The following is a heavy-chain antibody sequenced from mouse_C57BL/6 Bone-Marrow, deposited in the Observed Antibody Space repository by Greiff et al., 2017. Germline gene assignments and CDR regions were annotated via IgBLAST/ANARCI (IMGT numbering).Heavy chain of an antibody. D-gene: IGHD1-1*02. V-gene: IGHV1-50*01. CDR2: IDPSDSYT. Sequence: VQLQQPGAELVKPGASVKLSCKASGYTFTSYWMQWVKQRPGQGLEWIGEIDPSDSYTNYNQKFKGKATLTVDTSSSTAYMQLSSLTSEDSAVYYCARRYGFDYWGQGTTLTVSS. CDR1: GYTFTSYW. CDR3: ARRYGFDY. J-gene: IGHJ2*01.